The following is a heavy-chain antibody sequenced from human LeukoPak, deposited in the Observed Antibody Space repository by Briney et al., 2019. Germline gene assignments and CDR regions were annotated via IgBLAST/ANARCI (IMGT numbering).Heavy chain of an antibody. V-gene: IGHV4-34*01. J-gene: IGHJ3*02. CDR1: GGSFSGYY. CDR2: INHSGST. D-gene: IGHD3-22*01. Sequence: PSETLSLTCAVYGGSFSGYYWSWIRQPPGKGLEWIGEINHSGSTNYNPSLKSRVTISVDTSKNQLSLKLSSVTAADTAVYYCARGFSSWYYDSSGYLDAFDIWGQGTMVTVSS. CDR3: ARGFSSWYYDSSGYLDAFDI.